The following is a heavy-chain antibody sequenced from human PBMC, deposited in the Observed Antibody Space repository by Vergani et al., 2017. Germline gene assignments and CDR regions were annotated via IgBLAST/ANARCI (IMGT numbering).Heavy chain of an antibody. V-gene: IGHV4-39*01. J-gene: IGHJ5*02. D-gene: IGHD3-22*01. CDR3: ARLDDSSGHLRRWDWFDP. CDR2: IYYIGST. Sequence: QLQLQESGPGLVKPSETLSLTCTVSGGSISSSSYYWGWIRQPPGKGLEWIGSIYYIGSTYYNPSLKSRVTISVDTSKNQFSLKLSSVTAADTAVYYCARLDDSSGHLRRWDWFDPWGQGTLVTVSS. CDR1: GGSISSSSYY.